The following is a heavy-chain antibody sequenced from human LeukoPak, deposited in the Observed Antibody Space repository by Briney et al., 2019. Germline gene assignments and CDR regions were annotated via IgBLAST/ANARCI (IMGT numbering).Heavy chain of an antibody. CDR3: ARGAVAGTPPVDY. D-gene: IGHD6-19*01. CDR2: ISGSGDTM. Sequence: GGSLRLSCAASGFTFSSHEMNWVRQAPGKGLEWLSYISGSGDTMYYADSVRGRFTISRDNAKNSLYLQMNGLRTEDSALYSCARGAVAGTPPVDYWGPGTLVTVSS. J-gene: IGHJ4*02. V-gene: IGHV3-48*03. CDR1: GFTFSSHE.